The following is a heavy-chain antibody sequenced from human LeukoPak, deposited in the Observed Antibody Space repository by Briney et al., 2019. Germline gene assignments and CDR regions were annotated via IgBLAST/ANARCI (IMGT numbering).Heavy chain of an antibody. J-gene: IGHJ4*02. CDR3: ARRGEGYCTNGVCPYFDY. CDR2: IYYSGST. V-gene: IGHV4-39*01. Sequence: PSETLSLTCTVSGGSISSSSYYWGWIRQPPGEGLEWIGSIYYSGSTYYNPSLKSRVTISVDTSKNQFSLKLSSVTAADTAVYYCARRGEGYCTNGVCPYFDYWGQGTLVTVSS. D-gene: IGHD2-8*01. CDR1: GGSISSSSYY.